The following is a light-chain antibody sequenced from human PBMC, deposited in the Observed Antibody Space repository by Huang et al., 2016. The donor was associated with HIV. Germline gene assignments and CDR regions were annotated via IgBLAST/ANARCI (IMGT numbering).Light chain of an antibody. V-gene: IGKV3-15*01. CDR2: GAS. CDR3: QQYDKWPGT. CDR1: QRIGVK. J-gene: IGKJ2*01. Sequence: EVMMTQSPATLSVSLGDKASLSCRASQRIGVKLTWYQQKPGQAPTLLIYGASDRATGISARVSGGGSGTDFTLTIGSLQSEDSAVYFCQQYDKWPGTFGQGTRLQI.